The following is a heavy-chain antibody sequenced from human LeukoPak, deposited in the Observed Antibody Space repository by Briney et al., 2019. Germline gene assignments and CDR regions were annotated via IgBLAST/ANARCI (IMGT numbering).Heavy chain of an antibody. CDR2: ISSSSSTI. Sequence: PGGSLRLACAASGFTFSSYSMNWVRQAPGKGLEWVSYISSSSSTIYYADSVKGRFTISRENAKNSLYRQMNSLRAEDTAAYYCARGDRTIFGVNTLYYYYMDAWGKGTTVTVSS. V-gene: IGHV3-48*01. J-gene: IGHJ6*03. D-gene: IGHD3-3*01. CDR3: ARGDRTIFGVNTLYYYYMDA. CDR1: GFTFSSYS.